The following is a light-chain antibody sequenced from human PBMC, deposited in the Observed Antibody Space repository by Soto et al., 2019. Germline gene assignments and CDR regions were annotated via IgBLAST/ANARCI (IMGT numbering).Light chain of an antibody. J-gene: IGKJ5*01. CDR3: QQYGSSPIT. CDR2: GAS. V-gene: IGKV3-20*01. Sequence: EIVLTQSPATLSLSPGERATLSCRASQSVSSYLAWYQQKPGQAPRLLIYGASSRATGIPVRFSGSGSGTDFTPTISRLEPGDFAVYFCQQYGSSPITFGQGTRLEIK. CDR1: QSVSSY.